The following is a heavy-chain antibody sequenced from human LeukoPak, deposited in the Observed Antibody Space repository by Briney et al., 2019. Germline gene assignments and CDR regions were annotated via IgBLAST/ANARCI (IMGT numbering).Heavy chain of an antibody. Sequence: SETLSLTCTVSGGSISSYYWSWIRQPAGKGLEWIGRIYTSGSTNYNPSLKSRVTMSVDTSKNQFSLKLSSVTAADTAVYYCARVPGATVTTRLYYYYMDVWGKGTTVAVSS. CDR1: GGSISSYY. CDR2: IYTSGST. J-gene: IGHJ6*03. D-gene: IGHD4-17*01. V-gene: IGHV4-4*07. CDR3: ARVPGATVTTRLYYYYMDV.